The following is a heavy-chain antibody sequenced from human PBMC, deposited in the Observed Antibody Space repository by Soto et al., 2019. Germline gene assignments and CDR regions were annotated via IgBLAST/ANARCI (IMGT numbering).Heavy chain of an antibody. CDR1: GFSRSTSGVG. CDR3: ARFIQTPLGRRAAAAGSY. D-gene: IGHD6-13*01. CDR2: IYWDDDK. Sequence: SGPTLVNPTQTLTLTCTFSGFSRSTSGVGVGWIRQPPGKALEWLALIYWDDDKRYSPSLKSRLTITKDTSKNQVVLTMTNMDPVDTATYYCARFIQTPLGRRAAAAGSYWGQGTLVTVSS. J-gene: IGHJ4*02. V-gene: IGHV2-5*02.